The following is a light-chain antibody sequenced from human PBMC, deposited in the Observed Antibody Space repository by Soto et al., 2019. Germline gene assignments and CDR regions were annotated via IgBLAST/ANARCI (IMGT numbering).Light chain of an antibody. CDR1: QSVSSSY. Sequence: EIVLTQSPGTLSLSPGERVTLSCRASQSVSSSYLAWYQQKPGQAPRLLIYVASSRATGIPDRFSGSGSGTEFILTISRLEPEDFAVYYCQQYGSSPITFGQGTRLEIK. CDR2: VAS. CDR3: QQYGSSPIT. J-gene: IGKJ5*01. V-gene: IGKV3-20*01.